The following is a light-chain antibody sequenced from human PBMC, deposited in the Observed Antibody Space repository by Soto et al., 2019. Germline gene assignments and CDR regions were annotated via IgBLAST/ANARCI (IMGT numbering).Light chain of an antibody. V-gene: IGLV2-8*01. J-gene: IGLJ2*01. CDR3: AAWDDSLNGPQ. CDR2: EVN. CDR1: SSDIGGYNS. Sequence: QSALTQPPSASGSPGQSVTISCTGTSSDIGGYNSVSWYQQHPGKAPRLMIYEVNKRPSGVPDRFSGSKSGYTASLTVSGLQTEDEAFYYCAAWDDSLNGPQFGGGTKVTVL.